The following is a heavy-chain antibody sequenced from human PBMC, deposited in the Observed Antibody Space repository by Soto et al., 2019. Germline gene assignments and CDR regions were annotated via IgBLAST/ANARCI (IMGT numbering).Heavy chain of an antibody. Sequence: QVQLVQSGAEVKKPGASVKVSCKASGYTFTGYYMHWVRQAPGQGLEWMGWINPNSGGTNYAQKFQGGVSGTRDTSISTAYMELSRLRSDDTAVYYCASIRSNDDAFDIWGQERMVTVSS. V-gene: IGHV1-2*02. CDR2: INPNSGGT. CDR1: GYTFTGYY. CDR3: ASIRSNDDAFDI. D-gene: IGHD4-4*01. J-gene: IGHJ3*02.